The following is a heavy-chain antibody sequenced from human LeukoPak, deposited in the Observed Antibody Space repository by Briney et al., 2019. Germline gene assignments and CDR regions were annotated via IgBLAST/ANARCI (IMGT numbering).Heavy chain of an antibody. J-gene: IGHJ6*03. CDR1: GGSISSSSYY. CDR2: IYYSGST. V-gene: IGHV4-39*07. CDR3: ARSIAAAGLYYYYYMDV. D-gene: IGHD6-13*01. Sequence: SETLSLTCTVSGGSISSSSYYWGWIRQPPGKGLEWIGSIYYSGSTYYNPSLKSRVTISVDTSKNQFSLKLSSVTAADTAVYYCARSIAAAGLYYYYYMDVWGKGTTVTISS.